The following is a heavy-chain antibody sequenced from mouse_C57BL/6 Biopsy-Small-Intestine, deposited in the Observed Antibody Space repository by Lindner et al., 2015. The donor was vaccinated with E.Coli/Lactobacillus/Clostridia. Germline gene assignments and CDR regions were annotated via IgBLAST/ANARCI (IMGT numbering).Heavy chain of an antibody. V-gene: IGHV5-17*01. CDR1: GFTFSDFG. J-gene: IGHJ1*03. CDR3: ARGYFDV. CDR2: ISSGSSNI. Sequence: VQLQESGGDLVKPGGSLKLSCAASGFTFSDFGMHWVRQAPEKGLAWVAYISSGSSNIYYADTVKGRFTISRDNAKNTLFLQMTSLRSEDTAMYYCARGYFDVWGTGTTVTVSS.